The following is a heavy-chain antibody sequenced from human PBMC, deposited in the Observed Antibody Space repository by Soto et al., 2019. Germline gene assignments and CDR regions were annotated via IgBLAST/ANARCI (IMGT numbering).Heavy chain of an antibody. CDR1: GGSISSSSYY. D-gene: IGHD2-21*02. Sequence: TETLSLNCTVSGGSISSSSYYWGWIRQPPGKGLERIGRIYYSGSTYYNPPLKSRVTTSVDKSKNQFSLKLISVTAADTAVYYCARADKLENCGGDCYTYYYYGMDVWGQGTTVTVSS. CDR3: ARADKLENCGGDCYTYYYYGMDV. CDR2: IYYSGST. J-gene: IGHJ6*02. V-gene: IGHV4-39*07.